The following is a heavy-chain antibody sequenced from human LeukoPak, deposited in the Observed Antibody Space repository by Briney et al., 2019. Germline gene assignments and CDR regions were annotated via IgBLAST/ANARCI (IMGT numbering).Heavy chain of an antibody. CDR1: GYSISSGYY. Sequence: KPSETLSLTCAVSGYSISSGYYWGWIRQPPGKGLEWIGSIYHSGSTYYNPSLKSRVTISVDTSKNQFSLKLSSVTAADTAVYCCARAAYGSGSYDVDYWGQGTLVTVSS. CDR2: IYHSGST. D-gene: IGHD3-10*01. J-gene: IGHJ4*02. V-gene: IGHV4-38-2*01. CDR3: ARAAYGSGSYDVDY.